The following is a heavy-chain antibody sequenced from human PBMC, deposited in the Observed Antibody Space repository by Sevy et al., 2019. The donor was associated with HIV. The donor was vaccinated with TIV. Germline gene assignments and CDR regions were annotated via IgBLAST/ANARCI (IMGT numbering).Heavy chain of an antibody. D-gene: IGHD2-15*01. Sequence: GGSLRLSCAASGFTFSNTWMSWVRQAPGKGLELVGRIKSNNDGGTTDYAAPVIGRFTISRENSKSTLYLRMNSLKIEDTAVYYYTTMGWHGSSDIWGQGTMVTVSS. CDR2: IKSNNDGGTT. J-gene: IGHJ3*02. CDR1: GFTFSNTW. V-gene: IGHV3-15*01. CDR3: TTMGWHGSSDI.